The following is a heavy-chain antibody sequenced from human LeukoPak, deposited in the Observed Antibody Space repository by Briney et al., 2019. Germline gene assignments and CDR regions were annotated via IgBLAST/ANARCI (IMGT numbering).Heavy chain of an antibody. CDR3: ARDRSPRWPRGGVDCKGGSCFCPPGYYYGSGV. CDR1: GFTFSSYA. Sequence: GGSLRLSCAASGFTFSSYAMHWVRQAPGKGLEWVAVISYDGSNKYYADSVKGLFPISRDNSKNTLYLQMNSLRAEDTAVYYCARDRSPRWPRGGVDCKGGSCFCPPGYYYGSGVSGKGTTVTVSS. CDR2: ISYDGSNK. J-gene: IGHJ6*01. V-gene: IGHV3-30*04. D-gene: IGHD1-26*01.